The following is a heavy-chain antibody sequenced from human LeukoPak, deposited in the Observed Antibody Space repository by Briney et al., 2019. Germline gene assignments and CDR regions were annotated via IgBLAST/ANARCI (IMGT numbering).Heavy chain of an antibody. CDR3: AKDLSDLRSCPIRRCYYAMDV. CDR1: EFTFSSYG. Sequence: GGSLRLSCAASEFTFSSYGMHWVRQAPGKGLEWVAVASYDGSNKYYADSVKGRFTISRDNSKNTLYLQMDSLRAEDTAVYYCAKDLSDLRSCPIRRCYYAMDVWGQGTTVTVSS. CDR2: ASYDGSNK. J-gene: IGHJ6*02. D-gene: IGHD6-13*01. V-gene: IGHV3-30*18.